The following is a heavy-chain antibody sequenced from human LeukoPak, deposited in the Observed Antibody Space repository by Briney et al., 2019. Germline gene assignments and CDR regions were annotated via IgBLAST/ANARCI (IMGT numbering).Heavy chain of an antibody. D-gene: IGHD6-19*01. Sequence: SVKVSCKVSGGTFSSYAISWVRQAPGQGLEWMGRIIPILGIANYAQRFQGRVTITADKSTSTAYMELSSLRSEDTAVYYCARRGSGWYRGVAFDIWGQGTMVTVSS. CDR1: GGTFSSYA. V-gene: IGHV1-69*04. CDR3: ARRGSGWYRGVAFDI. CDR2: IIPILGIA. J-gene: IGHJ3*02.